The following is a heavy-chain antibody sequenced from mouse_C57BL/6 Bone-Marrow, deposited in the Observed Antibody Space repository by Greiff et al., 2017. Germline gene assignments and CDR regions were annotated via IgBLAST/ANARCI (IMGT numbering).Heavy chain of an antibody. V-gene: IGHV5-6*01. D-gene: IGHD1-1*01. J-gene: IGHJ3*01. CDR2: ISSGGSYT. CDR3: ARQLYGFAY. CDR1: GFTFSSYG. Sequence: VQLKESGGDLVKPGGSLKLSCAASGFTFSSYGMSWVRQTPDKRLEWVATISSGGSYTYYPDSVKGRFTISRDNAKNTLYLQMSSLKSEDTAMYYCARQLYGFAYWGQGTLVTVSA.